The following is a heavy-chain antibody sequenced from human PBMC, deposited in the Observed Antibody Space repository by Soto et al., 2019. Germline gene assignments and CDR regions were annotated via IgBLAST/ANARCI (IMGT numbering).Heavy chain of an antibody. CDR3: ARDRGSSGSSPADAFDI. D-gene: IGHD1-26*01. Sequence: GSLRVSCSASGFTFSSYSMNWVRQAPGKGLEWVSSISSSSSYIYYADSVKGRFTISRDNAKDSLYLQMKSLRAEDTAVYYCARDRGSSGSSPADAFDIWGQGTTVTVSS. CDR2: ISSSSSYI. J-gene: IGHJ3*02. CDR1: GFTFSSYS. V-gene: IGHV3-21*01.